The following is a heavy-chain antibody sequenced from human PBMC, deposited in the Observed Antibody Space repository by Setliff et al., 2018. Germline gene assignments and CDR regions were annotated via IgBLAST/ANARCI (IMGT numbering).Heavy chain of an antibody. J-gene: IGHJ3*02. CDR1: GYIFRSYG. Sequence: SVKVSCKSSGYIFRSYGLSWVRQAPGQGLEWVGRIIPFFGTANSAQKFQGRVTITAGESATTAYMELSSLRAEDTAVYYCAKSMTTVTTGGNEAFDIWGQGTMVTVSS. CDR3: AKSMTTVTTGGNEAFDI. D-gene: IGHD4-17*01. V-gene: IGHV1-69*13. CDR2: IIPFFGTA.